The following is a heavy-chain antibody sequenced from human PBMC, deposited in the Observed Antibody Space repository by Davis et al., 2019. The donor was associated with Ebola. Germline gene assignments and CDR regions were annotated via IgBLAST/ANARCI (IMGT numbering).Heavy chain of an antibody. V-gene: IGHV5-10-1*01. CDR1: GYSFTSYW. CDR3: APQGTGTMAFDP. Sequence: PGRSLRLSCKGSGYSFTSYWISWVRQVPGKGLEWMGRIDPSDSYTNYSPSFQGHVTISANNSISTAYLQWSSLKASDTAMYYFAPQGTGTMAFDPWGQGTLVTVSS. CDR2: IDPSDSYT. D-gene: IGHD1-7*01. J-gene: IGHJ5*02.